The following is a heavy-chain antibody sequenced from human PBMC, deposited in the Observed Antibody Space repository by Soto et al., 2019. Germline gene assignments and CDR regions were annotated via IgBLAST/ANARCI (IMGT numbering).Heavy chain of an antibody. V-gene: IGHV1-69*13. Sequence: SVKVSWKASGGTFSSYAISWVRQAPGQGLEWMGGIIPIFGTANYAQKFQGRVTITADESTSTAYMELSSLRSEDTAVYYCARAMVVVVVAATAAFDIWGQGTMVTVSS. CDR3: ARAMVVVVVAATAAFDI. CDR1: GGTFSSYA. D-gene: IGHD2-15*01. J-gene: IGHJ3*02. CDR2: IIPIFGTA.